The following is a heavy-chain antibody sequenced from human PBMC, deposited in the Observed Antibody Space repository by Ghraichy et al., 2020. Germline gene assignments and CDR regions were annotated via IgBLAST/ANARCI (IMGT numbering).Heavy chain of an antibody. Sequence: GGSLRLSCAASGFTFSNYWMTWVRQAPGKGLEWVANIKQDGSQKYYVDSVKGRFTISRDNAKNSLNLQMNSLRVEDTAVYYCARENNNFRVIYGMDVWGQGTTVSVSS. J-gene: IGHJ6*02. CDR2: IKQDGSQK. D-gene: IGHD2/OR15-2a*01. V-gene: IGHV3-7*03. CDR3: ARENNNFRVIYGMDV. CDR1: GFTFSNYW.